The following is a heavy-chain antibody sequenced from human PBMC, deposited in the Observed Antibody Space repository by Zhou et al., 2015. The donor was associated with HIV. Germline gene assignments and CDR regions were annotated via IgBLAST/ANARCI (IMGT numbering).Heavy chain of an antibody. CDR2: IIPIFGTA. D-gene: IGHD3-10*01. V-gene: IGHV1-69*01. J-gene: IGHJ6*02. CDR1: GGTFSSYA. Sequence: QVQLVQSGAEVKKPGSSVKVSCKASGGTFSSYAISWVRQAPGQGLEWMGGIIPIFGTANYAQKFQGRVTITADESTSTAYMELSSLRSEDTAVYYCAEGGTGSGSYLNPTNYGMDVWGQGTTGHRLL. CDR3: AEGGTGSGSYLNPTNYGMDV.